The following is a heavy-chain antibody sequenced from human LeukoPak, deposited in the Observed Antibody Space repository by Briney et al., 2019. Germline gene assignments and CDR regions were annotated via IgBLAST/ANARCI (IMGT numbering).Heavy chain of an antibody. CDR1: GFTFSSYA. Sequence: GGSLRLSCAASGFTFSSYAMSWVRQAPGKGLKWVSAISGSGGSTYYADSVKGRFTISRDNSKNTLYLQMNSLRAEDTAVYYCAKEPNYYDSSGYYHFFDYWGQGTLVTVSS. D-gene: IGHD3-22*01. CDR3: AKEPNYYDSSGYYHFFDY. CDR2: ISGSGGST. J-gene: IGHJ4*02. V-gene: IGHV3-23*01.